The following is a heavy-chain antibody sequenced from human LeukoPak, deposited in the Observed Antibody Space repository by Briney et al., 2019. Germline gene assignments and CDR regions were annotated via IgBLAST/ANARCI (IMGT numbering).Heavy chain of an antibody. CDR3: ASPLNDSSGYYPLDY. V-gene: IGHV1-69*05. D-gene: IGHD3-22*01. CDR1: GGTFSSYA. J-gene: IGHJ4*02. Sequence: SVKVSCKASGGTFSSYAISWVRQAPGQGLEWMGGIIPIFDTANYAQKFQGRVTITTDESTSTAYMELSSLRSEDTAAYYCASPLNDSSGYYPLDYWGQGTLVTVSS. CDR2: IIPIFDTA.